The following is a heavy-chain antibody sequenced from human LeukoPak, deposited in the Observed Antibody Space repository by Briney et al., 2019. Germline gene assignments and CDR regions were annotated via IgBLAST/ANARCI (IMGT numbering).Heavy chain of an antibody. CDR1: GYTFTSYG. CDR3: ARGHNWNPEDAFDI. Sequence: EASVKVSCKASGYTFTSYGISWVRQAPGQGLEWMGWISAYNGNTNYAQKLQGRVTMTTDTSTSTAHMELRSLRSDDTAVYYCARGHNWNPEDAFDIWGQGTMVAVSS. D-gene: IGHD1-20*01. V-gene: IGHV1-18*01. CDR2: ISAYNGNT. J-gene: IGHJ3*02.